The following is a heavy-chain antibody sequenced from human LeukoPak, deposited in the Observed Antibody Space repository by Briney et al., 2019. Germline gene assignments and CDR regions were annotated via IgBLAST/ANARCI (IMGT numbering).Heavy chain of an antibody. CDR1: GGTFTSYA. D-gene: IGHD2-21*02. J-gene: IGHJ4*02. Sequence: GASVKVSCKASGGTFTSYAISWVRQAPGQGGEWMGGIIPIFGTANYAQKFQGRVTITSDESTSTAYMELSSLRSEDTAVYYCARSLAYCGGDCYFDYWGQGTLVTVSS. CDR2: IIPIFGTA. CDR3: ARSLAYCGGDCYFDY. V-gene: IGHV1-69*01.